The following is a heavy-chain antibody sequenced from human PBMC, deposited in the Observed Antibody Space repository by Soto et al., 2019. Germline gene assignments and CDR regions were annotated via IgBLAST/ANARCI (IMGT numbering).Heavy chain of an antibody. J-gene: IGHJ4*02. CDR1: GGSISSSSYY. V-gene: IGHV4-39*01. D-gene: IGHD6-19*01. CDR2: IYYSGST. CDR3: AAFSIAVAGQDNFDY. Sequence: SETLSLTCTVSGGSISSSSYYWGWIRQPPGKGLEWIGSIYYSGSTYYNPSLKSRVTISVDTSKNQFSLKLSSVTAADTAVYYCAAFSIAVAGQDNFDYWGQGTLVT.